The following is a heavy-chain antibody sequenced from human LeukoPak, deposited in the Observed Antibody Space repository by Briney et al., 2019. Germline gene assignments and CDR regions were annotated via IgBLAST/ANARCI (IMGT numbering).Heavy chain of an antibody. CDR1: GGSISSSSYY. D-gene: IGHD6-19*01. CDR2: IYYSGST. CDR3: ARDLRYSSGWSPFYGDAFDI. Sequence: PSETLSLTCTVSGGSISSSSYYWGWIRQPPGKGLEWIGSIYYSGSTYYNPSLKSRVTISVDTSKNQFSLKLSSVTAADTAVYYCARDLRYSSGWSPFYGDAFDIWGQGTMVTVSS. J-gene: IGHJ3*02. V-gene: IGHV4-39*07.